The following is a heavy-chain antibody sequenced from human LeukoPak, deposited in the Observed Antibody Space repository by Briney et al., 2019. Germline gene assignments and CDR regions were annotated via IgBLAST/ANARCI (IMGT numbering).Heavy chain of an antibody. D-gene: IGHD3-10*01. CDR2: IYYSGST. CDR3: AASLWFGELNFDY. CDR1: GGSISSGGYY. V-gene: IGHV4-31*03. J-gene: IGHJ4*02. Sequence: PSQTLSLTCTVSGGSISSGGYYWSWIRQHPGKGLEWIGYIYYSGSTYYNPSLKSRVTISVDTSKNQFSLKLSSVTAADTAVYYCAASLWFGELNFDYWGQGTLVTVSS.